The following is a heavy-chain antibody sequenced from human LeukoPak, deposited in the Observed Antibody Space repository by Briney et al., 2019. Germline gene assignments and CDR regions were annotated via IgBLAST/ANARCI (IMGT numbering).Heavy chain of an antibody. CDR3: ARLGHDAFDI. J-gene: IGHJ3*02. Sequence: PSETLSLTCTVPGGSISSYYWSWIRQPPGKGLEWIGYIDYSGSTNYNPSLKSRVTISVDTSKNHFSLKLSSVTAADTAVYYCARLGHDAFDIWGQGTMVTVSS. V-gene: IGHV4-59*01. CDR2: IDYSGST. CDR1: GGSISSYY.